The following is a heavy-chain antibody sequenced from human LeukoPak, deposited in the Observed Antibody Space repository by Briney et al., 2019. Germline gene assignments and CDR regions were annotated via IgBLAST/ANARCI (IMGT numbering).Heavy chain of an antibody. CDR2: INPNSGGT. D-gene: IGHD3-22*01. CDR1: GYTFTGYY. CDR3: ARDLHPTYDSSGYYYGGSSDY. V-gene: IGHV1-2*02. J-gene: IGHJ4*02. Sequence: ASVKVSCKASGYTFTGYYMHWVRQAPGQGLEWMGWINPNSGGTNYAQKFQGRVTMTRDTSISTAYMELSRLRSDDTAVYYCARDLHPTYDSSGYYYGGSSDYWGQGTLVTVSS.